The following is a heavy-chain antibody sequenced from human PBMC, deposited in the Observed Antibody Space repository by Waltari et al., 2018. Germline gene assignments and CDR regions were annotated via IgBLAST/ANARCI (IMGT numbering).Heavy chain of an antibody. V-gene: IGHV3-30*02. Sequence: QVQLVESGGGVVQPGGSLRLSFAASGFPFSSYGMHWVRQAPGKGLEWVAFIQYDGSNKYYADSVKGRFTISRDNSRNTLYLQMNSLRPEDTAVYYCAKVGTPAIAFFDFWGQGTLVTVSS. CDR3: AKVGTPAIAFFDF. D-gene: IGHD7-27*01. CDR1: GFPFSSYG. J-gene: IGHJ4*02. CDR2: IQYDGSNK.